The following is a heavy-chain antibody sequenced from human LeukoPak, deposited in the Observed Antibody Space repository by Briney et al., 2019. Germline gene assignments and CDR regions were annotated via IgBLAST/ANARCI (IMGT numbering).Heavy chain of an antibody. CDR1: GGSITSTNY. CDR2: VNLQGST. V-gene: IGHV4-4*02. Sequence: SETLSLTCSVSGGSITSTNYWTWVRQPPGEGLAWIGEVNLQGSTNYHPSLMGRVAISVDMSENHISLQLTSVTAADTAVYYCAGEGGRYRPFDYSGQGTLVTVSS. J-gene: IGHJ4*02. CDR3: AGEGGRYRPFDY. D-gene: IGHD3-16*02.